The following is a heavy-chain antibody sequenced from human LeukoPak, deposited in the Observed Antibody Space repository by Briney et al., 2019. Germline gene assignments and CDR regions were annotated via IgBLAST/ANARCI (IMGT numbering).Heavy chain of an antibody. D-gene: IGHD4-23*01. CDR3: ARGRCVGGNARGDAFDI. CDR2: ISSSSGST. CDR1: GFTFSDYY. J-gene: IGHJ3*02. Sequence: PGGSLRLSCAASGFTFSDYYMSWIRQAPGRGLEWVSYISSSSGSTNYAASVKGRFTISRDNAKNPLYLQMNSLRAEDTAVYYCARGRCVGGNARGDAFDIWGQGTMVTVSS. V-gene: IGHV3-11*05.